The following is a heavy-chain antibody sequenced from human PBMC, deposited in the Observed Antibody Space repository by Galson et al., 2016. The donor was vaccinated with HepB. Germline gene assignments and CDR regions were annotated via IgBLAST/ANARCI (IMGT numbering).Heavy chain of an antibody. CDR1: GFTFSRYE. D-gene: IGHD5-18*01. Sequence: SLRLSCAASGFTFSRYEMNWVRQAPGKGLEWVSYISSSGTTIYYADSVKGRFTISRDNSKTTLYLQMNSMRVEDTAVDYCAKISVQYSYHYWGFDYWGQGTLVTVSS. CDR3: AKISVQYSYHYWGFDY. V-gene: IGHV3-48*03. CDR2: ISSSGTTI. J-gene: IGHJ4*02.